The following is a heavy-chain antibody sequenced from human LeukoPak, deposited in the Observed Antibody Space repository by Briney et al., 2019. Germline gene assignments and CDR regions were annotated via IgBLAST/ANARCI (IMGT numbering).Heavy chain of an antibody. CDR1: GYTFTGYY. CDR2: INPNSGGT. V-gene: IGHV1-2*02. Sequence: ASVKVSCKASGYTFTGYYTHWVRQAPGQGLEWMGWINPNSGGTNYAQKFQGRVTMTRDTSISTAYMELRSLRSDDTAVYYCARDRALAYYYGSGSYFYWGQGTLVTVSS. CDR3: ARDRALAYYYGSGSYFY. D-gene: IGHD3-10*01. J-gene: IGHJ4*02.